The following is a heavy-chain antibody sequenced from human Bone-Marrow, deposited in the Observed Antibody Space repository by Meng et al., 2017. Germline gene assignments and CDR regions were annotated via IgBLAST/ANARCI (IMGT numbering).Heavy chain of an antibody. V-gene: IGHV3-30*01. Sequence: GGSLRLSCAASGFTFSSYAMHWVRQAPGKGLEWVAVISYDGSNKYYADSVKGRFTISRDNSKNTLYLQMNSLRAEDTAVYYCAGETDYYGWGEAFDIWGQGTMVTVSS. D-gene: IGHD3-10*01. J-gene: IGHJ3*02. CDR1: GFTFSSYA. CDR3: AGETDYYGWGEAFDI. CDR2: ISYDGSNK.